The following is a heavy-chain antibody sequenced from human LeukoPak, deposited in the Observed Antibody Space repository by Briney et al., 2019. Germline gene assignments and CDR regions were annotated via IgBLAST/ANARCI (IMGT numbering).Heavy chain of an antibody. J-gene: IGHJ4*02. CDR3: VRDSRNCGGDCYHFDY. Sequence: ASVKVSCKASGDTFNSYGFYWVRQAPGQGPEWMGGIIPIFNTLKYSQKFQARVTFTADESTSTAFMELSNLRSDDTAVYYCVRDSRNCGGDCYHFDYWGQGTLVTVSP. CDR1: GDTFNSYG. D-gene: IGHD2-21*02. CDR2: IIPIFNTL. V-gene: IGHV1-69*01.